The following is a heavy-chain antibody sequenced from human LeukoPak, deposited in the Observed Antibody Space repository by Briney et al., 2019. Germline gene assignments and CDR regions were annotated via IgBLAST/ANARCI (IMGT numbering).Heavy chain of an antibody. J-gene: IGHJ4*02. CDR2: IYYSGST. V-gene: IGHV4-39*07. Sequence: ASETLSLTCTVSGGSISSSSYYWGWIRQPPGKGLEWIGSIYYSGSTYYNPSLKSRVTISVDTSKNQFSLRLSSVTAADTAVYYCARVTGYVMEDYFDYWGQGTLVTVSS. CDR1: GGSISSSSYY. CDR3: ARVTGYVMEDYFDY. D-gene: IGHD6-13*01.